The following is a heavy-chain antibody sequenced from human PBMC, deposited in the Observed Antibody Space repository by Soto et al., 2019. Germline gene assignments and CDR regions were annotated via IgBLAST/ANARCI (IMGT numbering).Heavy chain of an antibody. J-gene: IGHJ4*02. CDR3: ARDLFYYDGSPVNY. D-gene: IGHD3-22*01. CDR2: INPNSGGT. Sequence: ASVKVSCKASGYTFTGYSMHWVRQAPGQGLEWMGWINPNSGGTNYAQKFQGRVTMTRDTSISTAYMELSRLTSDDTAVYYCARDLFYYDGSPVNYWGQRTLVTVSS. CDR1: GYTFTGYS. V-gene: IGHV1-2*02.